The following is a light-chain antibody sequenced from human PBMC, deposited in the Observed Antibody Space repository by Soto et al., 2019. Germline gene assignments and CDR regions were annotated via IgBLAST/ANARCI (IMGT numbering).Light chain of an antibody. V-gene: IGKV1-39*01. CDR3: QQSQSTLYT. J-gene: IGKJ2*01. Sequence: IQMTQSPSSLSASVGDRVTITCRASQTIGYYLNWYQQKPGKAPQLLIYAASSLQSGVPSRFSGSESGTDFTLNISSLQPEDFATYYCQQSQSTLYTFGQGTKLAMK. CDR2: AAS. CDR1: QTIGYY.